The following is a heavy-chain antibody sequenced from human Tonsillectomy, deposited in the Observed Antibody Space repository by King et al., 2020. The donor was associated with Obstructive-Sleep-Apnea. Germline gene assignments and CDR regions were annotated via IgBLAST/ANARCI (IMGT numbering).Heavy chain of an antibody. CDR2: ISGSGGST. D-gene: IGHD5-12*01. CDR3: AKVMGKHIVATIIDY. CDR1: GFTFSSYA. Sequence: VQLLESGGGLVQPGGSLRLSCAASGFTFSSYAMSWVRQVPGKGLEWVSAISGSGGSTYYADSVKGRFTISRDNSKNTLYLQMNSLRAEDTAVYYCAKVMGKHIVATIIDYWGQGTLVTVSS. J-gene: IGHJ4*02. V-gene: IGHV3-23*01.